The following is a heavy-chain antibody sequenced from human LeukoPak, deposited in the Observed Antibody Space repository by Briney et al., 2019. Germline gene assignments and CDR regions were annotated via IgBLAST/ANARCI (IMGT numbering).Heavy chain of an antibody. CDR1: GFTVSSNY. CDR2: IGPGSTTI. V-gene: IGHV3-48*02. D-gene: IGHD4-23*01. Sequence: GGSLRLSCVASGFTVSSNYMSWVRQAPGKGLEWVSYIGPGSTTIYYADSVKGRFTISRDNAKNSLYLQMNSLRDEDTAVYYCARHDYGGNSGDYWGQGTLVTVSS. J-gene: IGHJ4*02. CDR3: ARHDYGGNSGDY.